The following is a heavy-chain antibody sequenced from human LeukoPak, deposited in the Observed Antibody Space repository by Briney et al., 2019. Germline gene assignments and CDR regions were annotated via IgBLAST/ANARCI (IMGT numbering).Heavy chain of an antibody. D-gene: IGHD4-17*01. V-gene: IGHV1-18*01. CDR3: ARGAAGDYVFLSGGAFDI. Sequence: ASVKVSCKASGYTFTSYGISWVRQAPGQGLEWMGWISAHNGNTNYAQKLQGRVTMTTDTSTSTAYMELRSLRSDDTAVYYCARGAAGDYVFLSGGAFDIWGQGTMVTVSS. J-gene: IGHJ3*02. CDR1: GYTFTSYG. CDR2: ISAHNGNT.